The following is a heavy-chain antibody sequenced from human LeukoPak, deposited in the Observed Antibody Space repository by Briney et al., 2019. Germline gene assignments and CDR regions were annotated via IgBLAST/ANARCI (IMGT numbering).Heavy chain of an antibody. CDR3: ARPPHQFGLDI. Sequence: PGGSLRLSCAASGFTFSNYWMNWVRQAPGKGLEWVANINQDGSEKNYVDSVKGRFTISRDNAKNSLCLQMNSLRAEDTAVYYCARPPHQFGLDIWGQGTVVIVSS. CDR2: INQDGSEK. CDR1: GFTFSNYW. J-gene: IGHJ3*02. V-gene: IGHV3-7*03. D-gene: IGHD3-16*01.